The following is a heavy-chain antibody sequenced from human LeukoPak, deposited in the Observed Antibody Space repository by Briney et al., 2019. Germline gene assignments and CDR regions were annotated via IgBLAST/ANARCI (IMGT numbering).Heavy chain of an antibody. CDR2: IHYSGST. V-gene: IGHV4-59*01. CDR1: GGSISSYY. Sequence: SETLSLTCTVSGGSISSYYWSWIRQPPGKGLEWIGYIHYSGSTNYNPSLKSRVTISVDTSKNQFSLKLSSVTAADTAVYYCARGGYSYGPGYYYYMDVWGKGTTVTVSS. J-gene: IGHJ6*03. D-gene: IGHD5-18*01. CDR3: ARGGYSYGPGYYYYMDV.